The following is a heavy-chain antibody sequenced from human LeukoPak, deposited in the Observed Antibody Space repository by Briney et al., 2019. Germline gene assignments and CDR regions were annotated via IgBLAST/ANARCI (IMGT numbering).Heavy chain of an antibody. V-gene: IGHV1-8*03. CDR2: VTPTSGNT. Sequence: ASVKVSCKASGYTFTGYYMHWVRQAPGQGLEWMGWVTPTSGNTGYAQQFQGRVTISRDTSIGTTYLELSSLSSEDTAVYYCARGEVQCMDYWGQGTLVTVSS. CDR1: GYTFTGYY. D-gene: IGHD2-8*01. CDR3: ARGEVQCMDY. J-gene: IGHJ4*02.